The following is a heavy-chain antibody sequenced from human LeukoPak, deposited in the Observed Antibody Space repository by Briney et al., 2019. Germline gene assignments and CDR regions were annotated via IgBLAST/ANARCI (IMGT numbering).Heavy chain of an antibody. V-gene: IGHV4-39*01. CDR1: GGSISSSSYY. D-gene: IGHD3-22*01. CDR2: MYYSGSS. CDR3: ARQDYYDSIGYFDY. J-gene: IGHJ4*02. Sequence: SETLSLTCTVSGGSISSSSYYWAWIRQPPGKGLQWLGSMYYSGSSYYNPSLKSRVTMSVDTSKNQFSLNLSSVTVADTAVYYCARQDYYDSIGYFDYWGQGILVTVSS.